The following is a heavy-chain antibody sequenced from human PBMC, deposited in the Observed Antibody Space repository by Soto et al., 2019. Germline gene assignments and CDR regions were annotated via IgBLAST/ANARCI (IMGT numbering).Heavy chain of an antibody. Sequence: GGSLRLSCAASGFTFSSFGMDWVRQAPGKGLEWVAGISYVGSNTYYADSVKGRFTISTDNSKNTPYLQMTSLRAEDTAVYYFAYDVAARLDYWGQGTLVTVSS. CDR1: GFTFSSFG. CDR3: AYDVAARLDY. D-gene: IGHD6-6*01. CDR2: ISYVGSNT. V-gene: IGHV3-30*18. J-gene: IGHJ4*02.